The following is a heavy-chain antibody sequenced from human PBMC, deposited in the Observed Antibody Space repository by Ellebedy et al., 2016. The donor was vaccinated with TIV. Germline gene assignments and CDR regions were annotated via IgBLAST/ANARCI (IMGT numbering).Heavy chain of an antibody. J-gene: IGHJ4*02. CDR1: GGSISSSSYY. D-gene: IGHD3-16*02. CDR3: ASISTISLNFDY. V-gene: IGHV4-39*01. Sequence: MPSETLSLTCTVSGGSISSSSYYWGWIRQPPGKGLEWIGSIYYSGSTYYNPSLKSRVTISVDTSKNQFSLKLSSVTAADTAVYYCASISTISLNFDYWGQGTLVTVSS. CDR2: IYYSGST.